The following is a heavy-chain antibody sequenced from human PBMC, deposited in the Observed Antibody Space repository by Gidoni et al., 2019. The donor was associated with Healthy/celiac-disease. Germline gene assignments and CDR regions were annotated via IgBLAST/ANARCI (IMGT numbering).Heavy chain of an antibody. V-gene: IGHV3-23*01. CDR1: GFTFSRYA. CDR2: ISGGGGST. D-gene: IGHD3-10*01. J-gene: IGHJ4*02. Sequence: EVQMLESGGGLVPPGGSLRLSCAASGFTFSRYAMSWVRQAPGKWLEWVSAISGGGGSTYYADSVKGRFTISRDNAKNTLYLQMTSLRAEDTAVYYCAKIAPMVRGVLDYWGQGTLVTVSS. CDR3: AKIAPMVRGVLDY.